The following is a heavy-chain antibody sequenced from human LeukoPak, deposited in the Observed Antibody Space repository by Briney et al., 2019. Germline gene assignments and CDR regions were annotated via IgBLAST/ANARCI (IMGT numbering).Heavy chain of an antibody. D-gene: IGHD3-22*01. V-gene: IGHV3-21*01. J-gene: IGHJ4*02. CDR2: ISSSSSYI. CDR1: GFTFSSYA. CDR3: ARDKPYYYDSSGYRDY. Sequence: GGSLRLSCAASGFTFSSYAMHWVRQAPGKGLEWVSSISSSSSYIYYADSVKGRFTISRDNAKNSLYLQMNSLRAEDTAVYYCARDKPYYYDSSGYRDYWGQGTLVTVSS.